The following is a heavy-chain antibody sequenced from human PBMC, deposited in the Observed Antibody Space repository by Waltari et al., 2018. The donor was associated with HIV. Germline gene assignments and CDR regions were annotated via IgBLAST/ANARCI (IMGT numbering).Heavy chain of an antibody. Sequence: EVQLLESGGGLVQPGGSLSLSCAASGFTFSSYAMSWVRQAPGTGLEWVPAISGSGGSTYYPDSVKGRFTISRDNSKNTLYLQMNSLRAEDTAVYYCAKKRQQLERGYVYYFDYWGQGTLVTVSS. CDR3: AKKRQQLERGYVYYFDY. J-gene: IGHJ4*02. D-gene: IGHD6-13*01. V-gene: IGHV3-23*01. CDR2: ISGSGGST. CDR1: GFTFSSYA.